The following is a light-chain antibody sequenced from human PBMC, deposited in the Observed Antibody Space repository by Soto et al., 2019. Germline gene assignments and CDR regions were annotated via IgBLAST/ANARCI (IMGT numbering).Light chain of an antibody. J-gene: IGKJ1*01. CDR1: QGIRND. V-gene: IGKV1-6*01. CDR2: AAS. CDR3: LQDYNYPWT. Sequence: AIQMTQSPSSLSASVGYRVTITCRASQGIRNDLGWYQQKPGKAPKLLIYAASSLQSGVPSRFSGSGSGTDFTLTISSLQPEDFAPYYCLQDYNYPWTFGQGTKVEIK.